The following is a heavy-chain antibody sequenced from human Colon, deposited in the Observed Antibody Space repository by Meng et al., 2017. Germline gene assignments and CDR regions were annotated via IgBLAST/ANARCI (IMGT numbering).Heavy chain of an antibody. CDR2: INHSGST. D-gene: IGHD3-10*01. J-gene: IGHJ5*02. CDR1: GGSFSGYY. V-gene: IGHV4-34*01. Sequence: QAQLQQGGAGLLKPSETLSLTCAVYGGSFSGYYWSWIRQPPGKGLEWIGEINHSGSTNYNPSLKSRVTISVDTSKNQFSLKLSSVTAADTAVYYCARRVRGVISWFDPWGQGTLVTVSS. CDR3: ARRVRGVISWFDP.